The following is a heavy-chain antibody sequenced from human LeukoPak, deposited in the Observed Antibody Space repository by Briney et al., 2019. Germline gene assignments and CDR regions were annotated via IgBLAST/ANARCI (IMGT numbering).Heavy chain of an antibody. CDR3: ARNDWNDPWFDP. CDR1: GYTFTGYY. V-gene: IGHV1-2*02. D-gene: IGHD1-1*01. CDR2: LDPKSGGT. Sequence: ASVKVSCKASGYTFTGYYIHWVRQAPGQGLEWMGWLDPKSGGTNYAQNFQGRVTMTRDTIINTACMELSRLRFDDTAVYYCARNDWNDPWFDPWGQGTLVTVSS. J-gene: IGHJ5*02.